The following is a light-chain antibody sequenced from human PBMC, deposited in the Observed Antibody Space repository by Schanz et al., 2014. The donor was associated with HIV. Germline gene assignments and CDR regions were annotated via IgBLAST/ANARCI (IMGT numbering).Light chain of an antibody. J-gene: IGLJ3*02. CDR3: NSYTSSSTWV. Sequence: QSALTQPASVSGSPGQSITISCTGTSSDVGSYNLVSWYQQHPGKAPKLMIYDVSNRPSGVSNRFSGSKSGNTASLTISGLQADDEADYYCNSYTSSSTWVFGGGTKLTVL. CDR1: SSDVGSYNL. CDR2: DVS. V-gene: IGLV2-14*02.